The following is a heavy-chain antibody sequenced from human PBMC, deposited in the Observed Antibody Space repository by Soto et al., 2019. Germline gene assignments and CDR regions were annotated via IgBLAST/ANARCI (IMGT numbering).Heavy chain of an antibody. CDR1: GYPFTSYT. D-gene: IGHD3-10*01. CDR2: INTANGNT. V-gene: IGHV1-3*04. Sequence: ASVKVSCKASGYPFTSYTIHWVRQAPGQGLEWMGWINTANGNTKYSRKVQGRVTFTRDTSASTAYLDLSSLRSEDAAVYYCARESYYNVMNCFDNWGQGTQVTVSS. J-gene: IGHJ4*02. CDR3: ARESYYNVMNCFDN.